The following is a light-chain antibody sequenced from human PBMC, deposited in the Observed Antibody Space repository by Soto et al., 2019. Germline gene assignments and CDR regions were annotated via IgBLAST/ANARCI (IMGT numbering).Light chain of an antibody. J-gene: IGKJ1*01. V-gene: IGKV1-39*01. CDR1: QSISSY. CDR2: AAS. Sequence: DIQMTQSPSSLSASEGDGVTITCRASQSISSYVSWYQQKPGKAPKLLIYAASRLESGVPSMFSGSRSGTDFTLTISSLQPEDFATYYCQQSYSRMTFGQGTKVDIK. CDR3: QQSYSRMT.